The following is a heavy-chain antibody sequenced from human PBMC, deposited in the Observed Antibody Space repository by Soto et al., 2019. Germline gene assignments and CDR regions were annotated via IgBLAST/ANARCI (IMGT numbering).Heavy chain of an antibody. CDR3: ARALPTGTQAFYY. CDR1: GFTFSSYA. V-gene: IGHV3-30-3*01. D-gene: IGHD1-1*01. CDR2: ISYDGSNK. Sequence: PGGSLRLSCAASGFTFSSYAMHWVRQAPGKGLEWVAVISYDGSNKYYADSVKGRFTISRDNSKNTLYLQMNSLRAEDTAVYYCARALPTGTQAFYYWGQGTLVTVSS. J-gene: IGHJ4*02.